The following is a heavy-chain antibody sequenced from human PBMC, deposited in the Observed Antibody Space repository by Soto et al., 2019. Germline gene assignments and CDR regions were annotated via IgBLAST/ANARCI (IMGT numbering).Heavy chain of an antibody. CDR1: GGTFGNSA. CDR2: IIPIFPSP. V-gene: IGHV1-69*12. J-gene: IGHJ6*02. Sequence: QVQLVQSGAEVKKPGSSVTVSCKASGGTFGNSAISWVRQAPGQGLEWMGGIIPIFPSPYYAQKFQGRVTITADESTSTAYMELTSLGSDDTAVYYCARDKDRQQLGGNYYYGIDVWGQGTTVTVSS. CDR3: ARDKDRQQLGGNYYYGIDV. D-gene: IGHD3-3*02.